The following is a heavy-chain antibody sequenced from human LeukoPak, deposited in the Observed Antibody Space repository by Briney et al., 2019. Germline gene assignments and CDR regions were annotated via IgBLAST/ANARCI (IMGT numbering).Heavy chain of an antibody. Sequence: SQTLSLTCAISGDSVSSNSAAWSWIRQSPSRGLEWLGRTYYRSKWYHGYAVSVRSRVSVNPDTSKNQFSLQLNSVTPEDTAVYYCARFLGIGSQRYYFDSWGQGTLVTVSS. V-gene: IGHV6-1*01. CDR2: TYYRSKWYH. CDR3: ARFLGIGSQRYYFDS. D-gene: IGHD6-19*01. J-gene: IGHJ4*02. CDR1: GDSVSSNSAA.